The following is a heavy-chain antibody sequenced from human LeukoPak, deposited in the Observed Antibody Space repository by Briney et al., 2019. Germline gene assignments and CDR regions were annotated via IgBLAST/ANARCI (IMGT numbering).Heavy chain of an antibody. CDR2: ISYSTSYI. Sequence: PGGSLRLSCAASGFTFSSYSMNWVRQAPGKGLEWVSSISYSTSYIYYADSVKGRFTISRDNSKNTLYLQINSLRAEDTAVYYCAKEWYSSGYHGFDYWGQGTLVSVSS. CDR3: AKEWYSSGYHGFDY. D-gene: IGHD3-22*01. V-gene: IGHV3-21*04. J-gene: IGHJ4*02. CDR1: GFTFSSYS.